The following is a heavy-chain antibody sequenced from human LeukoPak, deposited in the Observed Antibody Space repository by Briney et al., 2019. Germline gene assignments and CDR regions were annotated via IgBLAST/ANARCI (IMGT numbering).Heavy chain of an antibody. CDR1: GFTFSSYA. J-gene: IGHJ4*02. D-gene: IGHD3-22*01. V-gene: IGHV3-23*01. CDR3: AKPCYYDSSGFHFDY. CDR2: ISGSGGST. Sequence: GASLRLSCAASGFTFSSYAMSWVRQAPGKGLEWVSAISGSGGSTYYADSVKGRFTISRDNSKNTLYLQMNSLRAEDTAVYYCAKPCYYDSSGFHFDYWGQGTLVTVSS.